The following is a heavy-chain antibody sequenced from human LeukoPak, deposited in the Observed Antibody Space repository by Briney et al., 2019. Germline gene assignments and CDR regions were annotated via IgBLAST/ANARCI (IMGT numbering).Heavy chain of an antibody. CDR3: AKDVAPDSGWDLDY. D-gene: IGHD6-19*01. Sequence: GGSLRLSCAASGFTFSSYAMHWVRQAPGKGLEWVAVISYDGSNKYYADSVKGRFTISRDNSKNMLYLQMNSLRVEDTAVYYCAKDVAPDSGWDLDYWGQGTLVTVSS. J-gene: IGHJ4*02. V-gene: IGHV3-30*04. CDR2: ISYDGSNK. CDR1: GFTFSSYA.